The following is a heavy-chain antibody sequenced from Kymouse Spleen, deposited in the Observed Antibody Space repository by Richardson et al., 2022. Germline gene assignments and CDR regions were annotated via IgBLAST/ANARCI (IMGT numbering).Heavy chain of an antibody. D-gene: IGHD1-7*01. Sequence: EVQLVESGGGLVQPGGSLRLSCAASGFTFSSYDMHWVRQATGKGLEWVSAIGTAGDTYYPGSVKGRFTISRENAKNSLYLQMNSLRAGDTAVYYCAREALLTGTFDYWGQGTLVTVSS. J-gene: IGHJ4*02. CDR2: IGTAGDT. V-gene: IGHV3-13*01. CDR3: AREALLTGTFDY. CDR1: GFTFSSYD.